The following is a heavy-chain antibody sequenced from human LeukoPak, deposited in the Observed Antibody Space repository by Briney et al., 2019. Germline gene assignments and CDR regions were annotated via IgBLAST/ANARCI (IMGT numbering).Heavy chain of an antibody. CDR2: IYYSGST. V-gene: IGHV4-30-4*01. D-gene: IGHD3-22*01. J-gene: IGHJ3*02. Sequence: SETLSLTCTVSGGSISSGDYYWSWIRQPPGKGLEWIGYIYYSGSTYYNPSLKSRVTISVDTSKNQFSLKLSSVTAADTAVYYCARTTYYYDSSGYFASDIWGQGTMVTVSS. CDR3: ARTTYYYDSSGYFASDI. CDR1: GGSISSGDYY.